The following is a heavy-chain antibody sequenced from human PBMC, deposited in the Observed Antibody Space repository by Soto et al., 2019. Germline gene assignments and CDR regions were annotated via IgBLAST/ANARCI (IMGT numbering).Heavy chain of an antibody. J-gene: IGHJ6*03. D-gene: IGHD4-17*01. CDR2: ISAYNGNT. Sequence: ASVKVSCKASGYAFTSYGISWVRQAPGQGLEWMGWISAYNGNTNYAQKLQGRVTMTTDTSTSTAYMELRSLRSDDTAVYYCGRDRGARVTTNYSHSVRKVGGKGTRVTVS. CDR1: GYAFTSYG. CDR3: GRDRGARVTTNYSHSVRKV. V-gene: IGHV1-18*01.